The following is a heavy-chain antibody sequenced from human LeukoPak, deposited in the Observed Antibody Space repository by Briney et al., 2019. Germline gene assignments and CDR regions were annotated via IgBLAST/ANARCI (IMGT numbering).Heavy chain of an antibody. D-gene: IGHD6-13*01. CDR2: ISSSGSTI. J-gene: IGHJ4*02. Sequence: GGSLRLSCAAPGFTFSSYEMNWVRQAPGKGLEWVSYISSSGSTIYYADSVKGRFTISRDNAKNSLYLQMNSLRAEDTAVYYCARDGGPGYSSSWYLYWGQGTLVTVSS. V-gene: IGHV3-48*03. CDR1: GFTFSSYE. CDR3: ARDGGPGYSSSWYLY.